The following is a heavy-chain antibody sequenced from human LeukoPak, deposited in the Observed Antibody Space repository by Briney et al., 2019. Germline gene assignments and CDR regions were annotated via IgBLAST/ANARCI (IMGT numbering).Heavy chain of an antibody. V-gene: IGHV3-15*01. J-gene: IGHJ4*02. CDR1: GFSFMNAW. Sequence: GGSLRLSCAASGFSFMNAWMIWVRQAPGKGLEWVGRIKSNADGGTPDYAAPARGRFTISRDDSQNTLYLQMNSLKTEDTAVYYCTTFYHEYSPYWGRGTLVTVSS. D-gene: IGHD2/OR15-2a*01. CDR3: TTFYHEYSPY. CDR2: IKSNADGGTP.